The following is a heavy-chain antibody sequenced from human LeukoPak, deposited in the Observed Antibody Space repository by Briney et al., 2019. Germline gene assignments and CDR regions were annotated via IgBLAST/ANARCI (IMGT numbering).Heavy chain of an antibody. CDR2: LRGNGDT. CDR1: GFTFSSYA. D-gene: IGHD3-3*02. J-gene: IGHJ4*02. V-gene: IGHV3-23*01. CDR3: AKASLVSRADAVL. Sequence: PGGSLRLSCAASGFTFSSYAMSWVREAPTRGLEWVSSLRGNGDTFYADSVKGRFTLSRDESRNTVYLHLNNLRVEDTAIYYCAKASLVSRADAVLWGQGTVVTVSS.